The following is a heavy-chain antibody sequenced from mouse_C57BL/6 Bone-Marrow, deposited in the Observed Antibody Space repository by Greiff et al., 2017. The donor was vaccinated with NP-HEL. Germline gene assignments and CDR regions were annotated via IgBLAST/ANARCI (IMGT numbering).Heavy chain of an antibody. Sequence: EVMLVESGGGLVQPGGSLKLSCAASGFTFSDYYMYWVRQTPEKRLEWVAYISNGGGSTYYPDTVKGRFTISRDNAKNTLYLQMSRLKSEDTAMYYCARQGRDYGVAYWGQGTLVTVSA. J-gene: IGHJ3*01. CDR2: ISNGGGST. V-gene: IGHV5-12*01. D-gene: IGHD2-4*01. CDR1: GFTFSDYY. CDR3: ARQGRDYGVAY.